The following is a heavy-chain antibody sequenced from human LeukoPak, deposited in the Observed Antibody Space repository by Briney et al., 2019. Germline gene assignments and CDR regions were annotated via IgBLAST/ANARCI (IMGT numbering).Heavy chain of an antibody. J-gene: IGHJ4*02. CDR3: AQKGGTDH. CDR1: GFAFSNYA. V-gene: IGHV3-23*01. CDR2: LSESGDVT. D-gene: IGHD2-15*01. Sequence: GGSLRLSCAASGFAFSNYAMNWVRQAPGKGLEWVSSLSESGDVTSYADSVEGRFTISRDNSRNILHLQMSSLRAEDTAIYYCAQKGGTDHWGQGTLVTVSS.